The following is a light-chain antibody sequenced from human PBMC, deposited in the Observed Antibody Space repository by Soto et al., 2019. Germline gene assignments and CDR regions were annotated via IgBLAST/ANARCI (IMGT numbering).Light chain of an antibody. CDR1: QSISSF. Sequence: DIQMTQSPSSLSASVGDRVTITCRASQSISSFLNWYQQKPGKVPKLLIYAASTVQSEVLSRFSGSGSGTDFTLTIRSLQPEDFATFFCQQTYITWTFGQGTKVEIK. V-gene: IGKV1-39*01. CDR2: AAS. CDR3: QQTYITWT. J-gene: IGKJ1*01.